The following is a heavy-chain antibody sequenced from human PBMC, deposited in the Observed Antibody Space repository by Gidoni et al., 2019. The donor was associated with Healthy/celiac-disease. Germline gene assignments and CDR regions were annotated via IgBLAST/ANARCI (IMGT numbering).Heavy chain of an antibody. CDR1: GYTFTSYA. V-gene: IGHV1-3*01. CDR3: AVKALRFSLGGFDP. CDR2: INASNGNT. Sequence: QVQLVQSGAEVKKPGASVKVSCKASGYTFTSYAMHWVRQAPGQRLEWMGWINASNGNTKYSQKFQGRVTITRDTSASTAYMELSSLRSEDTAVYYCAVKALRFSLGGFDPWGQGTLVTVSS. D-gene: IGHD3-3*01. J-gene: IGHJ5*02.